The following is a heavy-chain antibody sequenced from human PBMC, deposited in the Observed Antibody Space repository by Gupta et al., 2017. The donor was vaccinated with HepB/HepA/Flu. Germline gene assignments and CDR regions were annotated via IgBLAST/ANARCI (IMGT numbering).Heavy chain of an antibody. D-gene: IGHD3-22*01. Sequence: EVQLVESGGGLVKPGESLRLSCAASGFTFINAWMTWVRQAPGKGPEWVGHIKSRSDGGTTDYAAPVKDRFIISRDDSKNTVYLQMNNLKTEDTAVYYCATPPWYYDRSPFDYWGQGTLVTVSS. CDR1: GFTFINAW. CDR3: ATPPWYYDRSPFDY. V-gene: IGHV3-15*05. J-gene: IGHJ4*02. CDR2: IKSRSDGGTT.